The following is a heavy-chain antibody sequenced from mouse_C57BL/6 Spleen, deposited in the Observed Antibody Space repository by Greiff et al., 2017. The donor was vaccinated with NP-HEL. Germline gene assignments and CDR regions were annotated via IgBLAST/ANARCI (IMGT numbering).Heavy chain of an antibody. J-gene: IGHJ2*01. CDR1: GFTFTSYW. V-gene: IGHV1-50*01. CDR3: ARGSNSIFDY. CDR2: IDSSDSYT. D-gene: IGHD2-5*01. Sequence: QVQLQQPGAELVKPGASVKLSCKASGFTFTSYWMQWVKQRPGKGLEWIGEIDSSDSYTNYNQKFKGKATLTVDTSSSTAYMQLSSLTSEDSAVYYCARGSNSIFDYWGQGTTLTVSS.